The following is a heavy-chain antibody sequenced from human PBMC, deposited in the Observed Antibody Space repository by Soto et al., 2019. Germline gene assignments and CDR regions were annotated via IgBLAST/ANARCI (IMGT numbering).Heavy chain of an antibody. CDR3: ARGDSSGWYYFDY. D-gene: IGHD6-19*01. CDR1: GGSISSGNYC. Sequence: SETLSLTCTVSGGSISSGNYCWSWIRQPPGKGLEWIGYIYYSGSTYYNPSLKSRVTISVDTSKNQFSLKLSSVTAADTAVYYCARGDSSGWYYFDYWGQGTLVTVSS. CDR2: IYYSGST. J-gene: IGHJ4*02. V-gene: IGHV4-30-4*01.